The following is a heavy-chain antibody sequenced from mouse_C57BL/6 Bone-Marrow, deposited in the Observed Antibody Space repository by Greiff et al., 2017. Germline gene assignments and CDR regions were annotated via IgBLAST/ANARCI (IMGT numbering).Heavy chain of an antibody. Sequence: QVQLKASGPELVKPGASVKISCKASGYAFSSSWMNWVKQRPGKGLEWIGRIYPGDGDTNYNGKFKGKATLTADKSSSTAYMQLSSLTSEDSAVYFCARTSHYYARWYFDVWGTGTTVTVSS. CDR1: GYAFSSSW. D-gene: IGHD1-2*01. CDR3: ARTSHYYARWYFDV. CDR2: IYPGDGDT. J-gene: IGHJ1*03. V-gene: IGHV1-82*01.